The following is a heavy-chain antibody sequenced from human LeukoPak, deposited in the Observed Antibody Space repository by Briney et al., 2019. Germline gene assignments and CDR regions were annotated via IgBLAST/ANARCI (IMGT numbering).Heavy chain of an antibody. CDR2: IYHSGST. CDR1: GYSISSGYY. V-gene: IGHV4-38-2*02. J-gene: IGHJ3*02. CDR3: ARVRKMGIVVVIDAFDI. Sequence: SETLSLTCTVSGYSISSGYYWGWIRQPPGKGLEWIGSIYHSGSTYYNPSPKSRVTISVDTSKNQFSLKLSSVTAADTAVYYCARVRKMGIVVVIDAFDIWGQGTMVTVSS. D-gene: IGHD3-22*01.